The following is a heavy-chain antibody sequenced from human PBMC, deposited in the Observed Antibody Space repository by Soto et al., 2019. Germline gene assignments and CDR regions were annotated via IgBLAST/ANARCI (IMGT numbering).Heavy chain of an antibody. J-gene: IGHJ2*01. V-gene: IGHV3-33*01. CDR2: IWYDGSNK. CDR1: GFTFSSYG. D-gene: IGHD2-2*01. CDR3: ARPYTDIVVVPGDWYFDL. Sequence: QVQLVESGGGVVQPGRSLRLSCAASGFTFSSYGMHWVRQAPGKGLEWVAVIWYDGSNKYYADSVKGRFTISRDNSKNTLYLQMNSLRAEDTAVYYCARPYTDIVVVPGDWYFDLWGRGTLVTVSS.